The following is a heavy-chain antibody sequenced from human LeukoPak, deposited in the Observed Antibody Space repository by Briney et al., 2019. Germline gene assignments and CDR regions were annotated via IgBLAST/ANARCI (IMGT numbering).Heavy chain of an antibody. CDR3: ARQQGPSRDFDY. CDR1: GGSISSYY. V-gene: IGHV4-59*08. Sequence: SETLSLTRTVSGGSISSYYWSWIRQPPGKGLEWIGYIYYSGSTNYNPSLKSRVTISVDTSKNQFSLKLSSVTAADTAVYYCARQQGPSRDFDYWGQGTLVTVSS. J-gene: IGHJ4*02. CDR2: IYYSGST.